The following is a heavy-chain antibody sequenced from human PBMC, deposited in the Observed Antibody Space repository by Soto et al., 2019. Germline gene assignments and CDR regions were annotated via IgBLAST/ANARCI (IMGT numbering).Heavy chain of an antibody. CDR3: ARVQAGTIDY. Sequence: SETLSLTCTVSGGSISSYNWSWLRQPPGKGLEWIGYIYYSGSTNYNPSLKSRVTISVDTSKNQFSLKLSSVSAADTAMYCCARVQAGTIDYWGQGALVTVSS. D-gene: IGHD1-1*01. J-gene: IGHJ4*02. CDR1: GGSISSYN. V-gene: IGHV4-59*01. CDR2: IYYSGST.